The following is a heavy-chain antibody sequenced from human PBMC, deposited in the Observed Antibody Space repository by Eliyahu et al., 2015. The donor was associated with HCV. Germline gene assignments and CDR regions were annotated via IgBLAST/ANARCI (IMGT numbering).Heavy chain of an antibody. CDR1: GGXXSSSNW. CDR2: IYHSGST. D-gene: IGHD3-3*01. V-gene: IGHV4-4*02. Sequence: QVQLQESGPGLVKPSGTXSLTCAXSGGXXSSSNWXSWVRQPPGKGLEWIGEIYHSGSTNYNPSLKSRVTISVDKSKNQFSLKLSSVTAADTAVYYCASKKGFLEWSFDYWGQGTLVTVSS. CDR3: ASKKGFLEWSFDY. J-gene: IGHJ4*02.